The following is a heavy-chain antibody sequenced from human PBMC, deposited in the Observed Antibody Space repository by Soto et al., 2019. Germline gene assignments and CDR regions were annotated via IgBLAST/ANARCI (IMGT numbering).Heavy chain of an antibody. CDR3: AKDLFTGIVVVPAAMSGY. Sequence: EVQLLESGGGLVQPGGSLRLSCAASGFTFSSYAMSWVRQAPGKGLEWVSAISGSGGSTYYADSVKGRFTISSDNSKNTLYLQMNSLRAEDTAVYYCAKDLFTGIVVVPAAMSGYWGQGTLVTVSS. CDR1: GFTFSSYA. D-gene: IGHD2-2*01. V-gene: IGHV3-23*01. CDR2: ISGSGGST. J-gene: IGHJ4*02.